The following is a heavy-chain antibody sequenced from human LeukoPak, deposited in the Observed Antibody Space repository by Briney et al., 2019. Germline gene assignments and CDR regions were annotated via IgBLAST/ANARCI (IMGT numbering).Heavy chain of an antibody. CDR3: ARDQRVGAIDY. V-gene: IGHV4-31*03. CDR2: IYYSGST. J-gene: IGHJ4*02. CDR1: GGSISSGGYY. D-gene: IGHD1-26*01. Sequence: PSETLSLTCTVSGGSISSGGYYWSWIRQHPGKGPEWIGYIYYSGSTYYNPSLKSRVTISVDTSKNQFSLKLSSVTAADTAVYYCARDQRVGAIDYWGQGTLVTVSS.